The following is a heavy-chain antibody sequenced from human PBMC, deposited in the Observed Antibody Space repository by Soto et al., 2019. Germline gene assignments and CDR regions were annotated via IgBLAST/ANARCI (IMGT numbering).Heavy chain of an antibody. J-gene: IGHJ6*02. D-gene: IGHD3-10*01. V-gene: IGHV3-23*01. Sequence: GGSLRLSCAASGFTFSSYAMSWVRQAPGKGLEWVSAISGSGGSTYYADSVKGRFTISRDNSKNTLYLQMNSLRAEDTAVYYCANPYGSGSYYYYYGMDVWGQGTTVTVSS. CDR2: ISGSGGST. CDR1: GFTFSSYA. CDR3: ANPYGSGSYYYYYGMDV.